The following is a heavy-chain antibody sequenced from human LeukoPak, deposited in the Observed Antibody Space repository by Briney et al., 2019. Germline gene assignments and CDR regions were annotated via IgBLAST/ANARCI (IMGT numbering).Heavy chain of an antibody. V-gene: IGHV3-7*03. CDR2: IKQDGSEK. D-gene: IGHD1-26*01. J-gene: IGHJ4*02. Sequence: GGSLRLSCAASGFTFSSYWMSWVRQAPGKGLEWVANIKQDGSEKYYMDSVRGRFTISRDNAKNSLYLQMNSLRAEDTAVYYCAGGSYFNVYDYWGQGTLVTVSS. CDR3: AGGSYFNVYDY. CDR1: GFTFSSYW.